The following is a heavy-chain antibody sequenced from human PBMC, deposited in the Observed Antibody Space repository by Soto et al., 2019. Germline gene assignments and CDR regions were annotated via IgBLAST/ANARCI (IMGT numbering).Heavy chain of an antibody. CDR2: IIPILGIA. CDR3: ARASEGESTSCSDY. D-gene: IGHD2-2*01. J-gene: IGHJ4*02. CDR1: GGTFSSYT. Sequence: VASVKVSCKASGGTFSSYTISWVRQAPGQGLEWMGRIIPILGIANYAQKFQGRVTITADKSTSTAYMELSSLRSEDTAVYYCARASEGESTSCSDYWGQGTLVTVSS. V-gene: IGHV1-69*02.